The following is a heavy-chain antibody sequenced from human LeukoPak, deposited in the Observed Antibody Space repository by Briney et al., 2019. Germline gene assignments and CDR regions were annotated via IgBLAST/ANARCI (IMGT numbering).Heavy chain of an antibody. D-gene: IGHD2-2*01. V-gene: IGHV1-8*01. CDR1: GYTFTKYG. J-gene: IGHJ4*02. CDR2: MNPNSGNT. CDR3: ARGRAPRRYCSSTSCYAGSY. Sequence: ASVNVSCKASGYTFTKYGISWVRQAPGQGLEWMGWMNPNSGNTGYAQKFQGRVTMTRNTSISTAYMELSSLRSEDTAVYYCARGRAPRRYCSSTSCYAGSYWGQGTLVTVSS.